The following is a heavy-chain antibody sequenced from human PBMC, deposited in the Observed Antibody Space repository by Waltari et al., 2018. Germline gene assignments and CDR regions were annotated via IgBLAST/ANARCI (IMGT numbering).Heavy chain of an antibody. CDR1: GFTVSSNY. D-gene: IGHD3-3*01. J-gene: IGHJ6*02. CDR3: ARSYDFWSGSSGYYGMDV. Sequence: EVQLVESGGGLIQPGGSLRLSCAASGFTVSSNYMSWVLQAPGQGLEWVSVIYSGGSTYYADSVKGRFTISRDNSKNTLYLQMNSLRAEDTAVYYCARSYDFWSGSSGYYGMDVWGQGTTVTVSS. V-gene: IGHV3-53*01. CDR2: IYSGGST.